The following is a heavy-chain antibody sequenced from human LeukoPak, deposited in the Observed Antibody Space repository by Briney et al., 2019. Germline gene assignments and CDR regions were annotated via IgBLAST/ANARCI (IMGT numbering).Heavy chain of an antibody. CDR2: ISYSGDTI. D-gene: IGHD6-19*01. V-gene: IGHV3-11*01. Sequence: GGSLRLSCAASEFTFSDYYMSWIRQAPGKGLEWVSYISYSGDTIYYADSVKGRFTVSRDNAKNSLYLQMNSLRAEDTAVYYCAKESSGGWYFDYWGQGTLVTVSS. CDR3: AKESSGGWYFDY. CDR1: EFTFSDYY. J-gene: IGHJ4*02.